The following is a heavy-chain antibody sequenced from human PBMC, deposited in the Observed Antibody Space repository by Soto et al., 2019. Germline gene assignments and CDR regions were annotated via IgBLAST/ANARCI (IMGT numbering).Heavy chain of an antibody. V-gene: IGHV1-46*01. D-gene: IGHD3-22*01. Sequence: ASVKVSCKASGYTFTSYYMHWVRQAPGQGLEWMGIINPCGGSTSYAQKFQGRVTMTRDTSTSTVYMELSSLRSEDTAVYYCARGREDSGFYYRFDYWGQGTLVTVSS. CDR3: ARGREDSGFYYRFDY. CDR2: INPCGGST. CDR1: GYTFTSYY. J-gene: IGHJ4*02.